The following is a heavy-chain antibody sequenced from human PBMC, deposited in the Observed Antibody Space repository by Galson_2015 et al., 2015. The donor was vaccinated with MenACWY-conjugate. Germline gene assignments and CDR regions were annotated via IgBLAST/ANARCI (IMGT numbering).Heavy chain of an antibody. V-gene: IGHV3-23*01. CDR3: AKGLRANAYNLHY. CDR1: GFTFSTYG. CDR2: ISGSTTGT. Sequence: SLRLSCAASGFTFSTYGMTWVRQGPGKGLEWVSAISGSTTGTFYADSVKGRFTISRDNSRNTVYLQMNNLRVEDTAIYYCAKGLRANAYNLHYLGLRTLISVSS. D-gene: IGHD5-24*01. J-gene: IGHJ4*02.